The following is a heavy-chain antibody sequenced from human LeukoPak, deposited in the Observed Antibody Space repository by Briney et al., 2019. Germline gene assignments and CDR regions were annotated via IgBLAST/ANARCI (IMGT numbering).Heavy chain of an antibody. CDR1: GGSISSYY. J-gene: IGHJ4*02. CDR2: IYTSGST. D-gene: IGHD6-19*01. Sequence: SETLSLTCAVPGGSISSYYWSWIRQPAGRGLEWIGRIYTSGSTNYNPPLKSRVTMSVDTSKNQFSLKLSSVTAADTAVYYCARAAPEYSSGWYYFDYWGQGTLVTVSS. CDR3: ARAAPEYSSGWYYFDY. V-gene: IGHV4-4*07.